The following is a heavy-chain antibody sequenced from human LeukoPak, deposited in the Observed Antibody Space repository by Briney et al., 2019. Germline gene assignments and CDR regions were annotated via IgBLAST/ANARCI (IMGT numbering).Heavy chain of an antibody. D-gene: IGHD2-15*01. J-gene: IGHJ1*01. CDR3: ASRPYSRHQFVYEYFQH. V-gene: IGHV3-7*01. CDR2: IKQDGSEK. Sequence: GGSLRLSCVASGFTFSNYWMNWVRQAPGKGLEWVANIKQDGSEKYYVDSVKGRFTISRDNAKNSLYLQMNSLRAEDTAVYYFASRPYSRHQFVYEYFQHWGQGTLVTVSS. CDR1: GFTFSNYW.